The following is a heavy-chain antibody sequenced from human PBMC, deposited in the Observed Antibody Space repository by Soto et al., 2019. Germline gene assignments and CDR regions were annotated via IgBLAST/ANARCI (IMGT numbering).Heavy chain of an antibody. D-gene: IGHD3-3*01. CDR1: GFTFGSYA. CDR2: IRGGSDAT. J-gene: IGHJ4*02. CDR3: AEDRTYDFWGGHRYFEY. Sequence: VQLLESGGSLVQPGGSLSLSCVASGFTFGSYAMNWVRQAPGKGLEWISAIRGGSDATFYADSVKGRFTISRDDSKNTLYLQLQSRRDDDTAVYYRAEDRTYDFWGGHRYFEYWGQGTLITVSS. V-gene: IGHV3-23*01.